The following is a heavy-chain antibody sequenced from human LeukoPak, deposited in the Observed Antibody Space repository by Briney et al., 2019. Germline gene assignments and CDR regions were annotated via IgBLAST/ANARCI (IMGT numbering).Heavy chain of an antibody. D-gene: IGHD6-19*01. CDR3: TRAPPYGSGWSKGVLDY. V-gene: IGHV4-34*01. J-gene: IGHJ4*02. Sequence: PSETLSLTCAVYGGSFSGYYWSWIRQPPGKGLEWIGEINHSGSTNYNPSLKSRVTISVDKSKNQFSLKVSSVTAADTAMYYCTRAPPYGSGWSKGVLDYWGQGTLVTVSS. CDR2: INHSGST. CDR1: GGSFSGYY.